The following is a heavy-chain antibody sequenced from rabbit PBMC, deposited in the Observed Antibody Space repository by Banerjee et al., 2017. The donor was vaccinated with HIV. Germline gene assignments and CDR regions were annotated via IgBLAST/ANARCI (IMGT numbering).Heavy chain of an antibody. CDR3: AREFDDGTGYIDL. V-gene: IGHV1S40*01. Sequence: QSLEESGGDLVKPGASLTLTCTASGFSFSNSYWIWWVRQAPGKGLEWIGDIYPGSDYTHYASRAKGRFTISKTSSTTVTLQMTSLTAADTATYFCAREFDDGTGYIDLWGPGTLVTVS. CDR2: IYPGSDYT. CDR1: GFSFSNSYW. J-gene: IGHJ4*01. D-gene: IGHD7-1*01.